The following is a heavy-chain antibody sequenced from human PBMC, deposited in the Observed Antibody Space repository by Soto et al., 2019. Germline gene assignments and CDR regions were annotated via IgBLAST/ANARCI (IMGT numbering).Heavy chain of an antibody. Sequence: GASVKVSCTASGGTFSIYAISWVRQAPGQGLEWMGGIIPIFGTANYAQKFQGRVTITADESTSTAYMELTSLTAADTAVYYCALTTGGATYLATPNWFDPWGQGTLVTVSS. J-gene: IGHJ5*02. D-gene: IGHD1-26*01. CDR2: IIPIFGTA. V-gene: IGHV1-69*13. CDR3: ALTTGGATYLATPNWFDP. CDR1: GGTFSIYA.